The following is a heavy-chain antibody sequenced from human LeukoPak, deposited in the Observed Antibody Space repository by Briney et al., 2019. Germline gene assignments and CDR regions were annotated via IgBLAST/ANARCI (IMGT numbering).Heavy chain of an antibody. D-gene: IGHD3-16*01. CDR1: GGSVKSPTSY. V-gene: IGHV4-61*01. J-gene: IGHJ5*02. Sequence: SETLSLTCTVSGGSVKSPTSYWSWIRQPPGKGLEWIGNIYYTGSTNYNPSLQSRVTMSVDTSKNQFSLKLNSVTAADTAVYYCARHYGPWGQGTLVTVSS. CDR3: ARHYGP. CDR2: IYYTGST.